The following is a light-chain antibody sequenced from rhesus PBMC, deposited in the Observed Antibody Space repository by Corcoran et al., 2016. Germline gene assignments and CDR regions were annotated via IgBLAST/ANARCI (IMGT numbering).Light chain of an antibody. CDR2: KAF. V-gene: IGKV1-74*01. J-gene: IGKJ3*01. Sequence: DIQMTQSPSSLSASVGDRVTITCRASENVNNYLNWYQQKPGKAPKLLIYKAFTLQSGVPSRVSGSGSGTDDTFTISSLQPEDVATYYCQHGYGTPFTFGPGTKLDIK. CDR3: QHGYGTPFT. CDR1: ENVNNY.